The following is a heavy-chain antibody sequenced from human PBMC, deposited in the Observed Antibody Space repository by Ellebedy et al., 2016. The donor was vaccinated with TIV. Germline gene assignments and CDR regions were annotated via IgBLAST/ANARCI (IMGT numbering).Heavy chain of an antibody. Sequence: MPSETLSLTCAVYGASINNNNWWWSWVRQPPGKGLEWIGEIYHSGSTNYNPSLKSRVTLSIDKSKNQFSLKLSSVTAAETALYYWSGDGNYQERRSFHYWGRGTWVTVSS. CDR1: GASINNNNW. CDR3: SGDGNYQERRSFHY. D-gene: IGHD1-7*01. CDR2: IYHSGST. J-gene: IGHJ4*02. V-gene: IGHV4-4*02.